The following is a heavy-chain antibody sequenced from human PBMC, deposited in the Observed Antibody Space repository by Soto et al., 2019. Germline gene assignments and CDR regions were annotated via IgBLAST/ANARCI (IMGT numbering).Heavy chain of an antibody. J-gene: IGHJ5*02. CDR2: IYYSGST. Sequence: SETLSLTCTVSGGSISSSSYYWGWIRQPPGKGLEWIGSIYYSGSTYYNPSLKSRVTISVDTSKNQFSLKLSSVTAADTAVYYCGRAHVDIVATGWFDPWGQGTLVTVSS. CDR1: GGSISSSSYY. D-gene: IGHD5-12*01. CDR3: GRAHVDIVATGWFDP. V-gene: IGHV4-39*01.